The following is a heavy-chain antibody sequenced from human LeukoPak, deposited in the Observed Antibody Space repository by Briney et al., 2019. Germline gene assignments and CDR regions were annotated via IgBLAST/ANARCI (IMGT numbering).Heavy chain of an antibody. CDR3: ARGPSSQQLVRRPFDY. Sequence: PSETLXXTXXVSGXXIXSYXWSWIRQPPGKGLEWIGEINHSGSTNYNPSLKSRVTISVDTSKNQFSLKLSSVTAADTAVYYCARGPSSQQLVRRPFDYWGQGTLVTVSS. V-gene: IGHV4-34*01. J-gene: IGHJ4*02. D-gene: IGHD6-6*01. CDR1: GXXIXSYX. CDR2: INHSGST.